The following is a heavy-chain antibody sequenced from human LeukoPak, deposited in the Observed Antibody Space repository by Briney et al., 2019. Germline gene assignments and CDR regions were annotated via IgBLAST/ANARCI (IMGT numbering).Heavy chain of an antibody. D-gene: IGHD3-10*01. CDR1: GLTFSSYG. J-gene: IGHJ4*02. V-gene: IGHV3-33*01. Sequence: GGSLRLSCAASGLTFSSYGMHWVRQAPGKGLEWVAVIWYDGSNKYYADSVKGRFTISRDNSKNTLYLQMNSLRAEDTAVYYCARDFENYYGSGSYYNWGQGTLVTVSS. CDR2: IWYDGSNK. CDR3: ARDFENYYGSGSYYN.